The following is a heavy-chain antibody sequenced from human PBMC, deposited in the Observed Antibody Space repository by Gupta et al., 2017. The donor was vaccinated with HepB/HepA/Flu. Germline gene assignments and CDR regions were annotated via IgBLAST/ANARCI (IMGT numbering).Heavy chain of an antibody. CDR3: AGATWGNYFDY. J-gene: IGHJ4*02. Sequence: EVQLVESGGGLVQPGGSLRLSCAASGFTFNSLWMSWVRQAPGKGLEWVVNINQYGSETHSVDSVKSRFAISRDNAKKSLYLQMSGLRAEDTAVYYCAGATWGNYFDYWGQGVLVTVSS. CDR1: GFTFNSLW. CDR2: INQYGSET. V-gene: IGHV3-7*04. D-gene: IGHD3-16*01.